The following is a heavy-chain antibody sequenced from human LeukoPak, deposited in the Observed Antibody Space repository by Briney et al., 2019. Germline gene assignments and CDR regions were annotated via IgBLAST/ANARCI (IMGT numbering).Heavy chain of an antibody. CDR1: GGTFRSYA. V-gene: IGHV1-69*13. J-gene: IGHJ4*02. D-gene: IGHD2-15*01. CDR2: INPIFGTA. CDR3: ARALYCSAGSCYSPFDY. Sequence: SVKVSCKASGGTFRSYAISWVRQAPGQGHEWMGGINPIFGTANYAQKFQGRVTITADESTSTAYMELSSLRSEDTAVYYCARALYCSAGSCYSPFDYWGQGTLVTVSS.